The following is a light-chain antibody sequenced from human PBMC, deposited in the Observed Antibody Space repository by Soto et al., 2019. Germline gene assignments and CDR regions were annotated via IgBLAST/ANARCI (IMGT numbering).Light chain of an antibody. Sequence: QSVLTQSPSASASLGASVKLTCTLSSGHGSYAIAWHQQQPEKGPRYLMKLNSDGSHSKGDGIPDRFSGSSSGAERYLTISRLQSEDEADYYCQTWGTGPWVFGGGTKRTVL. V-gene: IGLV4-69*01. CDR3: QTWGTGPWV. CDR1: SGHGSYA. CDR2: LNSDGSH. J-gene: IGLJ3*02.